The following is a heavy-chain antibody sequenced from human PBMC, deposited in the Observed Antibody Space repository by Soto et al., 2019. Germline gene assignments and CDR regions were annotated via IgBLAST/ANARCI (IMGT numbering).Heavy chain of an antibody. Sequence: SETLSLTCTVSGGSISSGGYYWSWIRQHPGKGLEWIGYIYYSGSTYYNPSLKSRVTISVDTSKNQFSLKLSSVTAADTAVYYCARDSTVTTPFFDYWGQGTLVTVSS. CDR3: ARDSTVTTPFFDY. D-gene: IGHD4-4*01. CDR1: GGSISSGGYY. V-gene: IGHV4-31*03. J-gene: IGHJ4*02. CDR2: IYYSGST.